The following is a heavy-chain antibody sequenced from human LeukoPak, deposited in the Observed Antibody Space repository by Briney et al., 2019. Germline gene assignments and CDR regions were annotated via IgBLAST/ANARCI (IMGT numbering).Heavy chain of an antibody. Sequence: KPSETLSLTGTVSGVSISSYYWSWIRQPPGKGLEWIGYIYYSGSTNYNPSLKSRVTISVDTSKNQFPLKLSSVTAADTAVYYCARDPGYYDFWSGYYPGDAFDIWGQGTMVTVSS. V-gene: IGHV4-59*01. D-gene: IGHD3-3*01. J-gene: IGHJ3*02. CDR3: ARDPGYYDFWSGYYPGDAFDI. CDR1: GVSISSYY. CDR2: IYYSGST.